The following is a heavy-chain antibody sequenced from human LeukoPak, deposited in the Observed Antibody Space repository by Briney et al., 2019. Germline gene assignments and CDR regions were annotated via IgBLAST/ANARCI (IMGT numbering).Heavy chain of an antibody. CDR2: ISGSGGST. J-gene: IGHJ1*01. V-gene: IGHV3-23*01. Sequence: GGYLRLYCAASGFTFSSYAMSWVRPAPGKGLEWVSAISGSGGSTYYADSVKGRFTISRDNSKNTLYLQMNSLRAEDTAVYYCAKGRPYSSRFEYFQHWGQGTLVTVSS. CDR3: AKGRPYSSRFEYFQH. CDR1: GFTFSSYA. D-gene: IGHD6-13*01.